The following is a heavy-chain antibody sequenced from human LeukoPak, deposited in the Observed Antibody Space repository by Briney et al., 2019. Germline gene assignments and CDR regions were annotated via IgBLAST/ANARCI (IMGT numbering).Heavy chain of an antibody. V-gene: IGHV3-7*01. CDR3: ARSYDFWSGSYADY. CDR1: GFTFRSYW. D-gene: IGHD3-3*01. CDR2: IKQDGSEK. J-gene: IGHJ4*02. Sequence: GGSLRLSCAASGFTFRSYWMSWVRQAPGKGLEWVANIKQDGSEKYYVDSVKGRFTTSRDNAKNSLYLQMNSLRAEDTAVYYCARSYDFWSGSYADYWGQGTLVTVSS.